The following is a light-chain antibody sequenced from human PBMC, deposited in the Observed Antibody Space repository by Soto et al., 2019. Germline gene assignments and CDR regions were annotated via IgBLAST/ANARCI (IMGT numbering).Light chain of an antibody. J-gene: IGKJ4*01. CDR2: DTS. CDR1: QRVSSY. CDR3: QQRSNWPLT. Sequence: EIVLTQSPATLSLSPGERATLSCRASQRVSSYVVWYQQKPGQAPRLLMYDTSTRATGIPARFSGSGSGTDFTLTIRSLEPEDFAVYYCQQRSNWPLTFGGGTKVENK. V-gene: IGKV3-11*01.